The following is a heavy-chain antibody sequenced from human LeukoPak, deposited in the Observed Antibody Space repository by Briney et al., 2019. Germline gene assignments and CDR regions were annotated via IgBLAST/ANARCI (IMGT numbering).Heavy chain of an antibody. CDR3: ARCSGVFGSSGY. Sequence: GGSLRLSCAASGFTFSRYAMHWVRQAPGTGLEWVAMVSFDGANKYYADSVRGRFTISRDNAKNSLYLQMNSLRAEDTAVYYCARCSGVFGSSGYWGQGTLVTVSS. D-gene: IGHD6-6*01. V-gene: IGHV3-30-3*01. CDR2: VSFDGANK. CDR1: GFTFSRYA. J-gene: IGHJ4*02.